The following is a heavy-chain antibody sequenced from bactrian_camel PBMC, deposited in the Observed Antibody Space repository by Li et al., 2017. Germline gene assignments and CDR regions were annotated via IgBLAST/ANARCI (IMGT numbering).Heavy chain of an antibody. J-gene: IGHJ4*01. Sequence: QLVESGGGSVQAGGSLRLSCTAPGFTSKGCGMDWYRQAAGKQREWISRLSSDGTPSYADSLKGRVTISEDKSKDTVYLQMNSLKPEDTAMYSCQSALGCRWYFIPGKGTQVTVS. CDR2: LSSDGTP. V-gene: IGHV3S53*01. CDR1: GFTSKGCG. D-gene: IGHD6*01.